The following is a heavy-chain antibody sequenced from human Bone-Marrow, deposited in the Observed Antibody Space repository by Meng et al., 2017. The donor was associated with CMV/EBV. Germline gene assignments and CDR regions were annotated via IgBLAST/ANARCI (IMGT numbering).Heavy chain of an antibody. CDR2: ISAYNGNT. V-gene: IGHV1-18*01. D-gene: IGHD1-26*01. Sequence: ASVKVSCKASGYTFTSYGISWVRQAPGQGLEWMGWISAYNGNTNYAQKLQGRVTMTTDTSTSTAYMELRSLRSDDTAVYYCARATWSIVGATTSDYWGQGTLVTVYS. CDR1: GYTFTSYG. J-gene: IGHJ4*02. CDR3: ARATWSIVGATTSDY.